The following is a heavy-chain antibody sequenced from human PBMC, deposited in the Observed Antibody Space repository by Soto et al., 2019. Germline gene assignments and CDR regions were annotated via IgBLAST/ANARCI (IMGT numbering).Heavy chain of an antibody. V-gene: IGHV1-69*12. J-gene: IGHJ5*02. Sequence: QVQLVQSGAEVKKPGSSVKVSCKASGGTFSSDAISWVRQAPGQGLEWMGGIIPIFGTANYAQKFQGRVTITADESTSTAYIELSSLRSEDTAVYYCARGSAFGGTTNWFDPWGQGTLVTVSS. CDR3: ARGSAFGGTTNWFDP. CDR1: GGTFSSDA. D-gene: IGHD3-10*01. CDR2: IIPIFGTA.